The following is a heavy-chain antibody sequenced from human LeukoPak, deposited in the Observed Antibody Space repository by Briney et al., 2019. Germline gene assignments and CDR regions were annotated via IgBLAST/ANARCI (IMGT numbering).Heavy chain of an antibody. Sequence: PGRSLRLSCAASGFTFDDYAMHWVRQAPGKGLEWVSGISWNSGSIGYADSVKGRFTISRDNAKNSLYLQMNSLRAEDTALYYCAKDMFYCSSTSCYTESSFDYWGQGTLVTVSS. CDR1: GFTFDDYA. J-gene: IGHJ4*02. V-gene: IGHV3-9*01. CDR2: ISWNSGSI. D-gene: IGHD2-2*02. CDR3: AKDMFYCSSTSCYTESSFDY.